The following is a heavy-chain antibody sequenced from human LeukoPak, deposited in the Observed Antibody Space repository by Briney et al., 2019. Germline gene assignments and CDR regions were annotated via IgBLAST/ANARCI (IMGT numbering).Heavy chain of an antibody. CDR3: AREEARGCSSTSCYVPWSWFDP. Sequence: HVASVKVSCKASGGTFSNYAISWVRQAPGQGLEWMGGIIPIFGTANYAQKFQGRVTITADESTSTAYMELSSLRSEDTAVYYCAREEARGCSSTSCYVPWSWFDPWGQGTLVTVSS. CDR2: IIPIFGTA. V-gene: IGHV1-69*13. CDR1: GGTFSNYA. D-gene: IGHD2-2*01. J-gene: IGHJ5*02.